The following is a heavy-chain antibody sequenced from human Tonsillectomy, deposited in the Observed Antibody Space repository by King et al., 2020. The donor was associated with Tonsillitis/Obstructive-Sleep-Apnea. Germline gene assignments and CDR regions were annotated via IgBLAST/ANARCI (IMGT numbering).Heavy chain of an antibody. CDR2: INHSGST. CDR1: GRSFSGYY. D-gene: IGHD2-21*01. V-gene: IGHV4-34*01. J-gene: IGHJ4*02. CDR3: ARGRGDLCGGDCYDYFDY. Sequence: VQLQQWGAGLLKPSETLSLTCAVYGRSFSGYYWSWIRQPPGKGLEWIGEINHSGSTNYNPSLKSRVTISVDTSKNQFSLKLSSVTAADTAVFYCARGRGDLCGGDCYDYFDYWGQGTLVTVSS.